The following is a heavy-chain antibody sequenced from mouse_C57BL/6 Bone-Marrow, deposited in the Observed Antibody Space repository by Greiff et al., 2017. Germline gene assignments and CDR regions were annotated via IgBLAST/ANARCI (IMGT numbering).Heavy chain of an antibody. D-gene: IGHD2-14*01. CDR1: GYAFTNYL. J-gene: IGHJ2*01. CDR2: INPGSGGT. V-gene: IGHV1-54*01. CDR3: ARDYRGYFDY. Sequence: QVQLQQSGAELVRPGTSVKVSCKASGYAFTNYLLERVKQRPGQGLEWIGVINPGSGGTNYNEKFKGKATLTADKSSRTVHLQLSSLTSEDSAVYFCARDYRGYFDYWGQGTTLTVSS.